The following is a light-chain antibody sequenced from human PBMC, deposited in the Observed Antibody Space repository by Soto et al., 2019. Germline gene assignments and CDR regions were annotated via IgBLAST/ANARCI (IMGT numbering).Light chain of an antibody. CDR1: SSDVGGYNS. CDR2: SVT. Sequence: QSALTQPRSVSGSPGQSVTISCSGTSSDVGGYNSVAWYQQKPGEAPKLLLYSVTKRPSGVPDRFSGSKSGNMASLIISGLQAEDEADYYCCSYAGSSTNYVFGTGTKLTVL. J-gene: IGLJ1*01. CDR3: CSYAGSSTNYV. V-gene: IGLV2-11*01.